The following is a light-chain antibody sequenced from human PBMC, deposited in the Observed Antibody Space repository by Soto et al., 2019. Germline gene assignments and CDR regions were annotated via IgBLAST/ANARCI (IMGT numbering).Light chain of an antibody. CDR1: QGIRID. CDR3: LQHNSYPLT. V-gene: IGKV1-17*01. CDR2: AES. J-gene: IGKJ4*01. Sequence: DIQMTQSPSSLSASVGDRVTITCRARQGIRIDVGWYQQKPGKAPKRLIYAESSLHSGVPSRFNGSGSGTEFTLKISSVQPEDFATYYCLQHNSYPLTSGGGTKVEIK.